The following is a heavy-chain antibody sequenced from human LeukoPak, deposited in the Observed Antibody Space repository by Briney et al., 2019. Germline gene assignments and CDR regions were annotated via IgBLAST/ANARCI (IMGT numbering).Heavy chain of an antibody. CDR3: ARMIYDILTGSYYFDY. V-gene: IGHV4-31*03. CDR1: GGSISSGGYY. J-gene: IGHJ4*02. Sequence: SQTLSLTCTVSGGSISSGGYYWSWIRQHPGKGLEWIGYIYYSGSTYYNPSLKSRVTISVDTSKNQFSLKLSSVTAADTAVYYCARMIYDILTGSYYFDYWGQGTLVTVSS. D-gene: IGHD3-9*01. CDR2: IYYSGST.